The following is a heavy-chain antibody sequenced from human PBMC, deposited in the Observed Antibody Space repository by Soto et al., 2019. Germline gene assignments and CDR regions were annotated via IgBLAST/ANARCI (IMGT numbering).Heavy chain of an antibody. CDR2: IGTAGDT. J-gene: IGHJ4*02. V-gene: IGHV3-13*04. D-gene: IGHD3-22*01. CDR1: GFTFSSYD. CDR3: ARAIGPTLFDY. Sequence: PVGSLRLSCSASGFTFSSYDMHWVRQGPGKGLEWVSAIGTAGDTNYAGSVKGRFTISRENAKNSLYLQMNSLRAGDTAIYFCARAIGPTLFDYWGQGTQVTVSS.